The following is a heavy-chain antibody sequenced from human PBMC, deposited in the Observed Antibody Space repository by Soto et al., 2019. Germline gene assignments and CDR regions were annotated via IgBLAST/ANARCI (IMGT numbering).Heavy chain of an antibody. CDR3: AKAPSIAARRRYYYYGMDV. Sequence: GGSLRLSCAASGFTFSSYAMSWVRQAPGKGLEWVSAISGSGGSTYYADSVKGRFTISRDNSKNTLYLQMNSLRAEDTAVYYCAKAPSIAARRRYYYYGMDVWGQGTTVTVSS. D-gene: IGHD6-6*01. V-gene: IGHV3-23*01. CDR2: ISGSGGST. J-gene: IGHJ6*02. CDR1: GFTFSSYA.